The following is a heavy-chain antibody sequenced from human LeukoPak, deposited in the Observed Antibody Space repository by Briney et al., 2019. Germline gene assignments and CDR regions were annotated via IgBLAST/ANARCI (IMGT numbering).Heavy chain of an antibody. CDR3: ARDDWVDC. CDR2: IDM. CDR1: GMTFSKYS. Sequence: SGGSLRLSCAASGMTFSKYSMTWVRQAPGKGLEWVSFIDMYYTDSVKGRFTISRDNAKNLLYLQMNSLKVEDTAIYYCARDDWVDCWGQGTLVTVSS. V-gene: IGHV3-48*04. J-gene: IGHJ5*01.